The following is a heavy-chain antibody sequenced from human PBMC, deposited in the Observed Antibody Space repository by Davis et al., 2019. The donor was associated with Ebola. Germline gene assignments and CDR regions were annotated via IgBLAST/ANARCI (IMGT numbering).Heavy chain of an antibody. V-gene: IGHV3-7*01. CDR3: ARAGNYASPHHFDY. CDR2: IKQDGSEK. Sequence: GESLKISCAGSGFTFSNYWMSWVRQAPGKGLEWVANIKQDGSEKYYVDSVRGRFTISRDNAKNSLFLQVNSLRAEDTALYYCARAGNYASPHHFDYWGQGSLVTVSS. D-gene: IGHD1-7*01. J-gene: IGHJ4*02. CDR1: GFTFSNYW.